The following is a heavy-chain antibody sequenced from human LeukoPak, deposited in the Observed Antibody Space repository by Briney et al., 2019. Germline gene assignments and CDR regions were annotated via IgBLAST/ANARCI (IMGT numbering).Heavy chain of an antibody. CDR1: EFTFSDHY. Sequence: PGGSLRLSCAASEFTFSDHYMDWVRQAPGKGLEWVGRTRNKARSYTTEYAASVKGRFTISRDDSNNVLYLQMNSLKSEDTAVYYCVRSAYSSGWYRDYWGQGTLVTVSS. CDR2: TRNKARSYTT. D-gene: IGHD6-19*01. CDR3: VRSAYSSGWYRDY. V-gene: IGHV3-72*01. J-gene: IGHJ4*02.